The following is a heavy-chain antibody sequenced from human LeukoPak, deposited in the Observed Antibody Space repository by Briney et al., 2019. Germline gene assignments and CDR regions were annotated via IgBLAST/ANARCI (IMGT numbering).Heavy chain of an antibody. V-gene: IGHV4-59*08. CDR3: ARHPFATPFDY. D-gene: IGHD2-15*01. Sequence: PSETLSLTCTVSGGSISSYYWSRIRQPPGKGLEWIGYIYYSGSTNYNPSLKSRVTISVDTSKNQFSLKLSSVTAADTAVYYCARHPFATPFDYWGLGILVTVSS. J-gene: IGHJ4*02. CDR2: IYYSGST. CDR1: GGSISSYY.